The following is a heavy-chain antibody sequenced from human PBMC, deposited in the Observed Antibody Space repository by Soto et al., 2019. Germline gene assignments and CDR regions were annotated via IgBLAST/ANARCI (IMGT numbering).Heavy chain of an antibody. D-gene: IGHD4-17*01. Sequence: SETLSLTCAVYGGSFSGYYWSWIRQHPGKGLEWIGYIYYTGSTYYNPSLNIRVTISVDTSKNQFSLKLTSVTAADTAVYYCARDEEVNYADYGGSDHYYGMDVWGQGTTVTVSS. CDR2: IYYTGST. CDR1: GGSFSGYY. CDR3: ARDEEVNYADYGGSDHYYGMDV. J-gene: IGHJ6*02. V-gene: IGHV4-31*11.